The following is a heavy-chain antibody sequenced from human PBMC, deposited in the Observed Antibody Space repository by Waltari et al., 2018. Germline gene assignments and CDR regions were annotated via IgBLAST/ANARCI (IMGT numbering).Heavy chain of an antibody. CDR1: GFTFSSYW. J-gene: IGHJ4*02. CDR2: IKQDGSEK. D-gene: IGHD3-22*01. V-gene: IGHV3-7*01. Sequence: EVQLVESGGGLVQPGGSLRLSCAAPGFTFSSYWMSWVRQAPGKGLEWVANIKQDGSEKYYVDSVKGRFTIARDNAKNSLYLQMNSLRAEDTAVYYCARDLLSPVYYYDSRGGFDYWGQGTLVTVSS. CDR3: ARDLLSPVYYYDSRGGFDY.